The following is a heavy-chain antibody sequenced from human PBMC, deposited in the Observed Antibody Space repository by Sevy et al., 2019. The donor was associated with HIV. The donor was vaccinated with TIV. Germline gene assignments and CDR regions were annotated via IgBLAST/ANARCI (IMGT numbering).Heavy chain of an antibody. J-gene: IGHJ6*02. Sequence: GGSLRLSCAVSGFTFRNLWMSWVRQAPGKWLEWVANIKQDGSDKYYVDSVRGRFTISRDNAKNSLFLQVNSLRADDTAVYYCARSYFGSGTSYGMDVWGRGSTVTVSS. V-gene: IGHV3-7*01. CDR3: ARSYFGSGTSYGMDV. CDR1: GFTFRNLW. D-gene: IGHD3-10*01. CDR2: IKQDGSDK.